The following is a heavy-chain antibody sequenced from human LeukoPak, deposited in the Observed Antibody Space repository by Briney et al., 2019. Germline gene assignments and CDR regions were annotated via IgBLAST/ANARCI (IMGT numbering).Heavy chain of an antibody. CDR3: ARGDVSSSWDHYYYYMDV. CDR2: IYSTGST. Sequence: PSETLSLTCSVSGDSISSYYWSWIRQPAGKGLEYIGRIYSTGSTNYNPSLRSRVTISVDTSKNQFSLKLSSVTAADTAVYYCARGDVSSSWDHYYYYMDVWGKGTTVTVSS. J-gene: IGHJ6*03. D-gene: IGHD6-6*01. CDR1: GDSISSYY. V-gene: IGHV4-4*07.